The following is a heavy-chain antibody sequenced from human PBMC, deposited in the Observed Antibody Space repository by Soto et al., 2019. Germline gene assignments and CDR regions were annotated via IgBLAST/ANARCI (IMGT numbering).Heavy chain of an antibody. CDR1: GFTFSSYA. CDR3: ARDIAAAARYYYYGMDV. J-gene: IGHJ6*02. V-gene: IGHV3-30-3*01. D-gene: IGHD6-13*01. CDR2: ISYDGSNK. Sequence: VQLVESGGGVVQPGRSLRLSCAASGFTFSSYAMHWVRQAPGKGLEWVAVISYDGSNKYYADSVKGRFTISRDNSKNTLYLQMNSLRAEDTAVYYCARDIAAAARYYYYGMDVWGQGTTVTVSS.